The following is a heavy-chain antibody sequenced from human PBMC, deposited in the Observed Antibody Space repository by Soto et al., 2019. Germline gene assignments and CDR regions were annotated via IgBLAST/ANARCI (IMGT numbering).Heavy chain of an antibody. J-gene: IGHJ5*02. CDR3: ARVPDR. V-gene: IGHV4-30-2*01. Sequence: SVPMSVTSAVSGVSIRGGGYSWSWIRQPPGKGLEWIGYIYHSGSTYYNPSLKSRVTISVDRSKNQFSLKLSSVTAADTAVYYCARVPDRWGQGTLVTVSS. D-gene: IGHD2-2*01. CDR2: IYHSGST. CDR1: GVSIRGGGYS.